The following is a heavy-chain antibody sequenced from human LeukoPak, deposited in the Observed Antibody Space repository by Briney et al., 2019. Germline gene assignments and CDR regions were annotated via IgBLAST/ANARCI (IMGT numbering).Heavy chain of an antibody. CDR3: ATKRGYCSGGSCYMGIVY. CDR1: GGSVSSGSYY. CDR2: IYYSGST. Sequence: PSETLSLTCTVSGGSVSSGSYYWSWIRQPPGKGLEWIGYIYYSGSTNYNPSLKSRVTISVDTSKNQFSLKLGSVTAADTAVYYCATKRGYCSGGSCYMGIVYWGQGTLVTVSS. V-gene: IGHV4-61*01. J-gene: IGHJ4*02. D-gene: IGHD2-15*01.